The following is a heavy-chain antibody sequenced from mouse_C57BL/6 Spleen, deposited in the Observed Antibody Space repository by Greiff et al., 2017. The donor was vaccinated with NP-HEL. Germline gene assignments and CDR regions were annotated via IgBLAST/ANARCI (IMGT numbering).Heavy chain of an antibody. D-gene: IGHD2-14*01. CDR1: GYAFSSSW. CDR2: IYPCDGDT. V-gene: IGHV1-82*01. CDR3: ANRGPTWYALAMDY. Sequence: VQLQQSGPELVKPGASVKISCKASGYAFSSSWMHWVKQRPGQGLEWIGRIYPCDGDTNYNGKFKGKATLTADKSSSTAYMQLSSLTSEDSAVYFWANRGPTWYALAMDYWGQGASVTVSS. J-gene: IGHJ4*01.